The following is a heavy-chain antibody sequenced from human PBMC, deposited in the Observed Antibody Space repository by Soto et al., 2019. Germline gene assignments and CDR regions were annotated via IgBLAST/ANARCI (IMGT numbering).Heavy chain of an antibody. CDR1: GFTFSSYA. CDR3: AKGERKYYYYYYGMDV. Sequence: GGSLRLSCAASGFTFSSYAMSWVRQAPGKGLEWVSATSGSGGSTYYADSVKGRFTISRDNSKNTLYLQMNSLRAEDTAVYYCAKGERKYYYYYYGMDVWGQGTTVTVSS. CDR2: TSGSGGST. D-gene: IGHD6-25*01. V-gene: IGHV3-23*01. J-gene: IGHJ6*02.